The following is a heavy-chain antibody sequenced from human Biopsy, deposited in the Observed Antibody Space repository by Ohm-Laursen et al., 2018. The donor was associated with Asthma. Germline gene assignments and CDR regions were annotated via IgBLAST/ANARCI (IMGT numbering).Heavy chain of an antibody. J-gene: IGHJ1*01. CDR3: AKGHGDYVFPYFQH. CDR1: GFTFSSFG. V-gene: IGHV3-30*18. Sequence: SLRLSCSASGFTFSSFGIHWVRQAPGKGLEWVAVISYDESDKYYADSVKGRFTISRDNSKNTLYLQMNSLRAEDTAVYYCAKGHGDYVFPYFQHWGQGTLVTVSS. D-gene: IGHD4-17*01. CDR2: ISYDESDK.